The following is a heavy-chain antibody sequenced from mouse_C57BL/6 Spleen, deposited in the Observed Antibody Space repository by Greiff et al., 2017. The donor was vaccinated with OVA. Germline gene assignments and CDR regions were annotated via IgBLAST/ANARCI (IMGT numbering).Heavy chain of an antibody. D-gene: IGHD1-1*01. V-gene: IGHV1-55*01. J-gene: IGHJ3*01. CDR1: GYTFTSYW. Sequence: VQLQQPGAELVKPGASVKMSCKASGYTFTSYWITWVKQRPGQGLEWIGDIYPGSGSTNYNEKFKSQATLTVDTSSSTAYMQLSSLASEDSAVYYCARRGNYYGSSPACFAYWGQGTLVTVSA. CDR3: ARRGNYYGSSPACFAY. CDR2: IYPGSGST.